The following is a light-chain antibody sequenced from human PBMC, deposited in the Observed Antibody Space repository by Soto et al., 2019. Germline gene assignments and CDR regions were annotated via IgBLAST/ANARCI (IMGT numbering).Light chain of an antibody. CDR2: AAS. CDR3: QQSYSTSRT. J-gene: IGKJ2*01. Sequence: DIQMTQSPSSLSASVGDRVTITCRASQSISSYLNWYQQKPGKAPKLLIYAASSLQSGVPSRFSGSGSGTNFTTTIISLQPEEFATYYCQQSYSTSRTFGQGTQQDIK. CDR1: QSISSY. V-gene: IGKV1-39*01.